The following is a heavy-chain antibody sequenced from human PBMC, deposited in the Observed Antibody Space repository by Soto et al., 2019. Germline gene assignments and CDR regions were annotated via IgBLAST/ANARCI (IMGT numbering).Heavy chain of an antibody. Sequence: GGSRRLSCAASGLTSGPYGMTWVRQAPGRRLEWVSTISGSGFSTHYAESVQGRFTISRDNSKNTMYLQMNSLRAEDTAVYYCAKDPTPRDFLFIHYFDSWGQGSLVTVSS. J-gene: IGHJ4*02. CDR2: ISGSGFST. D-gene: IGHD3-10*02. V-gene: IGHV3-23*01. CDR3: AKDPTPRDFLFIHYFDS. CDR1: GLTSGPYG.